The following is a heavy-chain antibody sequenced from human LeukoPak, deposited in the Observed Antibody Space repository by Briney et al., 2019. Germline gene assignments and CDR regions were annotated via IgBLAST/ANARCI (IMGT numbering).Heavy chain of an antibody. CDR3: ARPEITGGFNYMDV. J-gene: IGHJ6*03. CDR2: ISGSGGST. CDR1: GFTFSSYA. Sequence: GGSLRLTCAASGFTFSSYAMSWVRQAPGKGLEWVSAISGSGGSTYYADSVKGRFAISRDNAKNSLYLQMNSLRAEDTAVYYCARPEITGGFNYMDVWGKGTTVTVSS. V-gene: IGHV3-23*01. D-gene: IGHD3-10*01.